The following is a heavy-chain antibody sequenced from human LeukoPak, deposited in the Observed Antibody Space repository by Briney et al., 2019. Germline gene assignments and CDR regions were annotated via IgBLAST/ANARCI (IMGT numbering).Heavy chain of an antibody. CDR1: GYTFTSYY. CDR3: ARAISRGAFDI. Sequence: GASVKVSCKASGYTFTSYYMHWVRQAPGQGLEWMGIINPSGGSTSYAQKFQGRVTMTRDMSTSTVYMELSRLRSDDTAVYYCARAISRGAFDIWGQGTMVTVSS. CDR2: INPSGGST. D-gene: IGHD3-10*01. V-gene: IGHV1-46*01. J-gene: IGHJ3*02.